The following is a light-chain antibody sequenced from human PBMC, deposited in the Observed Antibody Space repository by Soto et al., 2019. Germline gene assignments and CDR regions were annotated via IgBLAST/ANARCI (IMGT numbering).Light chain of an antibody. J-gene: IGKJ3*01. CDR1: QSVASSH. Sequence: EIVLTQSPGTLSLSPGERATLSCRASQSVASSHLARYRQKPGQTPRLLIYDASSRATGIPDRISGSGSGTDFTLTISRLEPEDVAVYYCQQYSSAPFTFGPGTKVDIK. V-gene: IGKV3-20*01. CDR2: DAS. CDR3: QQYSSAPFT.